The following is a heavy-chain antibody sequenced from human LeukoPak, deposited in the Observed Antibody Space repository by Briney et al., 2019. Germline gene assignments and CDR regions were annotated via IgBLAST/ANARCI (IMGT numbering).Heavy chain of an antibody. Sequence: SETLSLTCTVSGGSISSYYWSWIRQPPGKGLEWIGYIYYSGSTNYNPSLKSRVTISVDTSKNQFSLKLSSVTAADTAVYYCARGRYPDAFDIWVQGTMVTVSS. CDR2: IYYSGST. CDR1: GGSISSYY. D-gene: IGHD3-9*01. CDR3: ARGRYPDAFDI. J-gene: IGHJ3*02. V-gene: IGHV4-59*01.